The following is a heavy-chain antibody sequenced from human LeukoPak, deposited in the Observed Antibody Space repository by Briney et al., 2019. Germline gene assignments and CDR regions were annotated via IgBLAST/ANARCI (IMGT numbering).Heavy chain of an antibody. Sequence: SETLSLTCTVSGGPISSYYWSWVRQPPGKGLEWIGYIYYSGSTNYNPSLKSRVTISVDTSKNQFSLKLSSVTAADTAVYYCARVRGQRYYDFWSGRSCAFDIWGQGTMVTVSS. CDR2: IYYSGST. D-gene: IGHD3-3*01. J-gene: IGHJ3*02. CDR1: GGPISSYY. CDR3: ARVRGQRYYDFWSGRSCAFDI. V-gene: IGHV4-59*01.